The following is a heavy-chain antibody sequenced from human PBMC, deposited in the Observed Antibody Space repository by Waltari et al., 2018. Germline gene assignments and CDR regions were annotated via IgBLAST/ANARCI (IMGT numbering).Heavy chain of an antibody. CDR3: ARGQGY. Sequence: QVQLQESGPGLVKPSETLSLTCAVSGYSISTDYYWVWIRQPPGKGLEWIGNIHHSGSTYYNPSPKGRVSISLDTSKNQFSLELSSLTADDTAGYYCARGQGYWGQGTLVTVSS. CDR2: IHHSGST. CDR1: GYSISTDYY. V-gene: IGHV4-38-2*01. J-gene: IGHJ4*02.